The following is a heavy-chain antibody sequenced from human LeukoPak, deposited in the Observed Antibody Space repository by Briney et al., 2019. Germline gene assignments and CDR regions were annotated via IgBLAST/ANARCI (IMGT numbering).Heavy chain of an antibody. Sequence: ASVKVSCKASGYTFTSYGISWVRQAPGQGLEWVGWFSAYNGNTNYAQKLQGRVTMTTDTSTSTAYMELRSLRSDDTAGYYCARDGIVLIEYMDVWGKGTTVTVSS. J-gene: IGHJ6*03. V-gene: IGHV1-18*01. D-gene: IGHD2-8*01. CDR1: GYTFTSYG. CDR3: ARDGIVLIEYMDV. CDR2: FSAYNGNT.